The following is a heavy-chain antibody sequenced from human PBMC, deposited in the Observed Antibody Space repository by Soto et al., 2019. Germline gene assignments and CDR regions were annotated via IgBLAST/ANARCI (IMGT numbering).Heavy chain of an antibody. D-gene: IGHD6-6*01. CDR1: GYSFTSYW. CDR3: ARQLRAARPTGGMDV. Sequence: GASLKISCKGSGYSFTSYWIGWVRQMPGKGLEWIGIIYPGDSDTRYSPSFQGQVTISADKSISTAYLQWSSLKASDTATYYFARQLRAARPTGGMDVWGQGTTVTVYS. CDR2: IYPGDSDT. J-gene: IGHJ6*02. V-gene: IGHV5-51*01.